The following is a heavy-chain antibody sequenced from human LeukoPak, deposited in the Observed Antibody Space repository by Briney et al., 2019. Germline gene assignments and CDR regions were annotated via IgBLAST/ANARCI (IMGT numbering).Heavy chain of an antibody. V-gene: IGHV1-2*02. Sequence: ASVKVSCKASGYTFTGYYMHWVRQAPGQGLEWMGWINPNSGGTNYAQKFQGRVTMTRDTSISTAYMELSRLRSDDTAVYYCARGRFLEWLLWDYWGQGTLVTVSS. D-gene: IGHD3-3*01. CDR3: ARGRFLEWLLWDY. CDR1: GYTFTGYY. J-gene: IGHJ4*02. CDR2: INPNSGGT.